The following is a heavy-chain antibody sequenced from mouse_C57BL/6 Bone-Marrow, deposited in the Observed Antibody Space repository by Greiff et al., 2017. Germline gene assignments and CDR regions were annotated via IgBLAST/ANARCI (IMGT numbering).Heavy chain of an antibody. CDR1: GFTFSSYA. J-gene: IGHJ2*01. CDR2: ISDGGSYT. V-gene: IGHV5-4*03. D-gene: IGHD1-1*01. Sequence: EVKVVESGGGLVKPGGSLKLSCAASGFTFSSYAMSWVRQTPEKRLEWVATISDGGSYTYYPDNVKGRFTISRDNAKNNLYLQMSHLKSEDTAMYYCARPLYYGSRGDYWGQGTTLTVSS. CDR3: ARPLYYGSRGDY.